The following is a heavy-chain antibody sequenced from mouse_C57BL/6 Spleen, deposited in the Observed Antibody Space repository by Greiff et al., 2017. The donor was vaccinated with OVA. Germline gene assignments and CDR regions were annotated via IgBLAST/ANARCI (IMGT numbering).Heavy chain of an antibody. J-gene: IGHJ2*01. CDR1: GYTFTSYW. CDR2: IYPGNSDT. V-gene: IGHV1-5*01. D-gene: IGHD1-1*01. Sequence: EVMLVESGTVLARPGASVKMSCKTSGYTFTSYWMHWVKQRPGQGLEWIGAIYPGNSDTSYNQKFKGKAKLTAVTSASTAYMELSSLTNEDSAVYYCTFITTVVEDDYWGQGTTLTVSS. CDR3: TFITTVVEDDY.